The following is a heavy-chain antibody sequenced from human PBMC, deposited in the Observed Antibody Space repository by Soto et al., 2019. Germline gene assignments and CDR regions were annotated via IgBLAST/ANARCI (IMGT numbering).Heavy chain of an antibody. Sequence: PGGSLRLSCAASGFTFSSYSMNWVRQAPGKGLEWVSSISSSSSYIYYADSVKGRFTISRDNAKNSLYLQMNSLRAEDTAVYYCARDPQLGYYYYYGMDVWGQGTTVTVSS. CDR2: ISSSSSYI. D-gene: IGHD1-1*01. V-gene: IGHV3-21*01. J-gene: IGHJ6*02. CDR3: ARDPQLGYYYYYGMDV. CDR1: GFTFSSYS.